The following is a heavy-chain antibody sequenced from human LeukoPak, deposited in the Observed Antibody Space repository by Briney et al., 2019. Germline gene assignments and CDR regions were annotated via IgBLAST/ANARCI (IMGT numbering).Heavy chain of an antibody. D-gene: IGHD3-22*01. V-gene: IGHV4-61*02. J-gene: IGHJ3*02. CDR2: ISSSGST. CDR1: GDSISSGDYY. CDR3: ARGPYSYDSSGAFDI. Sequence: SETLSLTCTVSGDSISSGDYYWSWIRQPAGKGLEWIGRISSSGSTNYNPSLKSRVTISVDTSKNQFSLKPSSVTAADTAVYFCARGPYSYDSSGAFDIWGQGTMVTVSS.